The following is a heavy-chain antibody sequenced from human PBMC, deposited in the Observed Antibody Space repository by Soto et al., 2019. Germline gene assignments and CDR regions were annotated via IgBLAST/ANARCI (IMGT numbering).Heavy chain of an antibody. D-gene: IGHD3-10*01. Sequence: TSETLSLTCTVSGGSISSYYWSWIRQPPGKGLEWIGYIYYSGSTNYNPSLKSRATISVDTSKNQFSLKLNSMTAADTAVYYCARYGSGTYYPTTFDYWGQGTLVTVSS. J-gene: IGHJ4*02. V-gene: IGHV4-59*08. CDR3: ARYGSGTYYPTTFDY. CDR2: IYYSGST. CDR1: GGSISSYY.